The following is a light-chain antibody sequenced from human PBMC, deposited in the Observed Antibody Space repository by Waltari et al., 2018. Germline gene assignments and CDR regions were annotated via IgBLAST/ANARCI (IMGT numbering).Light chain of an antibody. J-gene: IGLJ1*01. Sequence: QSVLTQPASVSGSPGQSIPISCAGTSSDVGFYNFVSWYQHHPGKVPKLLIHEVSNRPSGVSTRFSGSKSGNTASLTISELQAEDEADYYCSSYTGRNNLYVFGTGTTVTVL. CDR3: SSYTGRNNLYV. CDR1: SSDVGFYNF. V-gene: IGLV2-14*01. CDR2: EVS.